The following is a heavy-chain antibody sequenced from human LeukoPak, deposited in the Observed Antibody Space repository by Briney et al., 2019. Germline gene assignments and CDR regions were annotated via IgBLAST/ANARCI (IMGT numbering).Heavy chain of an antibody. D-gene: IGHD3-10*01. CDR1: GDSINSRSYY. V-gene: IGHV4-39*01. CDR2: IYYSGST. CDR3: ARLGGSGSYPY. Sequence: SETLPLTCTVSGDSINSRSYYWGWIRQPPGKGLEWIGSIYYSGSTYYNPSLKSRVTISVDTSKNQFSLKLSSVTAADTAVYYCARLGGSGSYPYWGQGTLVTVSS. J-gene: IGHJ4*02.